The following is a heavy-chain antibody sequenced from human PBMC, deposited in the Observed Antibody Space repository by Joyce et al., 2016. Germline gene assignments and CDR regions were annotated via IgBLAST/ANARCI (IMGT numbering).Heavy chain of an antibody. Sequence: EVQLVESGGGLVKPGGSVRLSCVGSGFNCNNAWRSWVRQAPGKGLEWVGRIKSKIDGGTTDYDAPVKGRFSISRDDSKNTLYLQMNSLKTEDTAVYYCTTESPHFDYWGQGTLVTVSS. CDR2: IKSKIDGGTT. CDR3: TTESPHFDY. CDR1: GFNCNNAW. V-gene: IGHV3-15*01. J-gene: IGHJ4*02.